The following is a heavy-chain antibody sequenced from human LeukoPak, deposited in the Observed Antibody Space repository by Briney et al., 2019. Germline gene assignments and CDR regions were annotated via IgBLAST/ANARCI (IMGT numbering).Heavy chain of an antibody. J-gene: IGHJ6*03. CDR1: GGSISSYY. V-gene: IGHV4-59*01. CDR2: IYYSGST. D-gene: IGHD2-15*01. CDR3: ARTMEGYCSGGSCYQYSYYMDV. Sequence: SETLSLTCTVSGGSISSYYWSWLRQPPGKGLEGIGYIYYSGSTNYNPSLKSRVTISVDTSKNQFSLKLTSVTAADTAVYYCARTMEGYCSGGSCYQYSYYMDVWGKGTTVTVSS.